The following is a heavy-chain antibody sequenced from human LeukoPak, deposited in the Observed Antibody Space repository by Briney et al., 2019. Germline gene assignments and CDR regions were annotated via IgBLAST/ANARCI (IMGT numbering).Heavy chain of an antibody. D-gene: IGHD1-1*01. CDR2: INPSGGST. V-gene: IGHV1-46*01. CDR3: ARNSVRTGTTSHYYYYMDV. CDR1: GYTFTSYY. Sequence: ASVKVSCKASGYTFTSYYMHWVRQAPGQGLEWMGIINPSGGSTSYAQKFQGRVTMTRDTSTSTVYMELSSLRSEDTAVYYCARNSVRTGTTSHYYYYMDVWGKGTTVTISS. J-gene: IGHJ6*03.